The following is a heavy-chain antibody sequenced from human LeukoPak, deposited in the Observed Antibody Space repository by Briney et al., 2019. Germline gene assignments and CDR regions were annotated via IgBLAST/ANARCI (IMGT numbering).Heavy chain of an antibody. CDR2: IDLDGGGT. CDR3: TRPGGSSPVDH. Sequence: PGGSLRLSCVASEFAFSSYWMYWVRQAPGKELEWISRIDLDGGGTDYADSVKGRFTVSRDNAKNSLYLQMNSLRSDDTAVYYCTRPGGSSPVDHWGQGTLVTVSS. D-gene: IGHD6-13*01. CDR1: EFAFSSYW. V-gene: IGHV3-74*01. J-gene: IGHJ4*02.